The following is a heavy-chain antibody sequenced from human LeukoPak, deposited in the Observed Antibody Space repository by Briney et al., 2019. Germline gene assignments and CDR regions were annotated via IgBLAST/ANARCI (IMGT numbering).Heavy chain of an antibody. CDR2: INPNSGGT. D-gene: IGHD3-10*01. CDR1: GYTFTGYY. J-gene: IGHJ5*02. CDR3: ARAAVRGALYNWFDP. V-gene: IGHV1-2*06. Sequence: ASVKVSCKASGYTFTGYYMHWVRQAPGQGLEWMGRINPNSGGTNYAQKFQGRVTMTRDTSISTAYVELSRLRSDDTAVYYCARAAVRGALYNWFDPWGQGALVTVSS.